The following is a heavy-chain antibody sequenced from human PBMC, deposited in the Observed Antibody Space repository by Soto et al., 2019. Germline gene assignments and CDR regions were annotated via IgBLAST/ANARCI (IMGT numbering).Heavy chain of an antibody. CDR1: GYSFTSYW. D-gene: IGHD3-10*01. Sequence: GESLKISCKGSGYSFTSYWISWVRQMPGKGLEWMGRIDPGDSYTKYSPSFQGHVTISADKSISTAYLQWSSLKASDTAMYYCASHGSSRPVASYHGMDVWGPGTTVTVSS. J-gene: IGHJ6*02. CDR3: ASHGSSRPVASYHGMDV. CDR2: IDPGDSYT. V-gene: IGHV5-10-1*01.